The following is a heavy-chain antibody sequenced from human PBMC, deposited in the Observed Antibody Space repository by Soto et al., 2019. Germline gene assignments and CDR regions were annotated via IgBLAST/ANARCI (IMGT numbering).Heavy chain of an antibody. CDR1: GFTFSTYA. Sequence: EVQLLESGGGLVQPGGSLRLSCAAAGFTFSTYAMSWVRRAPGKGLEWVSVIGGSGAETYYADSVKGRFTISRDNSKNTLYLQMNSLRAEDTAIYYCAKVGNYNYYYYAMDVWGQGTTVTVSS. J-gene: IGHJ6*02. D-gene: IGHD1-26*01. CDR2: IGGSGAET. CDR3: AKVGNYNYYYYAMDV. V-gene: IGHV3-23*01.